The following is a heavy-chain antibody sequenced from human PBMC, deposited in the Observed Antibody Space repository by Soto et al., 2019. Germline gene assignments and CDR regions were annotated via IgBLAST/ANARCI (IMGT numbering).Heavy chain of an antibody. D-gene: IGHD3-22*01. V-gene: IGHV3-11*01. Sequence: QVQLVESGGDLVKPGGSLRLSCAASGFTFSDSYMSWIRQAPGKGLEWLSYISSSGSTIYYADSVKGRFTISRDNPKNSLYSQRNGLRAEDTAVYYCARQDAWTGEWLLLYGPGMDDWGQGTTVTVSS. J-gene: IGHJ6*02. CDR3: ARQDAWTGEWLLLYGPGMDD. CDR1: GFTFSDSY. CDR2: ISSSGSTI.